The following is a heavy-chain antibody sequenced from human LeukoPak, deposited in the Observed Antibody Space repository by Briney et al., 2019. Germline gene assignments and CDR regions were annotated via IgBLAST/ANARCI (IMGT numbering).Heavy chain of an antibody. D-gene: IGHD2/OR15-2a*01. V-gene: IGHV3-66*01. J-gene: IGHJ6*02. CDR2: IYSGGST. CDR3: ASLLTLYYYYGMDV. CDR1: GFTFSSYW. Sequence: GGSLRLSCAASGFTFSSYWMSWVRQAPGKGLEWVSVIYSGGSTYYADSVKGRFTISRDNSKNTLYLQMNSLRAEDTAVYYCASLLTLYYYYGMDVWGQGTTVTVSS.